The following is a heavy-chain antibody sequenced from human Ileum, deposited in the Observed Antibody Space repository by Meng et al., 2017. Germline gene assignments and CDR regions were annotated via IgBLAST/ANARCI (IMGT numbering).Heavy chain of an antibody. CDR2: ISPSGAAT. V-gene: IGHV3-23*01. D-gene: IGHD2-21*02. J-gene: IGHJ3*02. CDR3: ARVRTICGGDCYAWVIAFDI. Sequence: GESLNISCAASGSIFSSYDMTWGRQAPGKGLEWVSGISPSGAATYDAESMKGGSTISRDNSRTTLFLQMDSLRDDDTAIYYCARVRTICGGDCYAWVIAFDIWGQGTMVTVSS. CDR1: GSIFSSYD.